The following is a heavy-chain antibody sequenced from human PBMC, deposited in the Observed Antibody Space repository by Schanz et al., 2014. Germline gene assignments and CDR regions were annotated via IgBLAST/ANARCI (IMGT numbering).Heavy chain of an antibody. D-gene: IGHD5-12*01. CDR3: ARGDRGYDFHLYDYYQYMDV. Sequence: RLSCAASGFTFSDYYMSWLRQSPGNGLAWVSYIISSGITRYYADSVTGRFTISRDNAKNSLCLQMKSLRAEDKAVYNCARGDRGYDFHLYDYYQYMDVRGTGATVAGS. J-gene: IGHJ6*03. CDR2: IISSGITR. V-gene: IGHV3-11*04. CDR1: GFTFSDYY.